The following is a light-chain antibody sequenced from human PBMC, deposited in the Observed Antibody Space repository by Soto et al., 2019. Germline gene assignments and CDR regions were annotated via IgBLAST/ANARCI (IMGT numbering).Light chain of an antibody. CDR3: HQYNNWKT. CDR1: QSVDSN. Sequence: EIVMTQSPATLSVSPGERATLSCRASQSVDSNLAWYQQKPGQAPRLLIYGASTRATGIPARFSGSGSGTAFTLTINSLQSEDFAVYYCHQYNNWKTFGQGTRVEIK. V-gene: IGKV3-15*01. CDR2: GAS. J-gene: IGKJ1*01.